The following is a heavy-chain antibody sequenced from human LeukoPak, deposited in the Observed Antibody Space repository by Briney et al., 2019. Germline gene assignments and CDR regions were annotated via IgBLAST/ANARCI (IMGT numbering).Heavy chain of an antibody. CDR2: IYTSGNT. Sequence: SETLSLTCTVSGCSISAYYLSWIRQPPGKGLEWIWYIYTSGNTNYNASLKSRVTISVDTSKNQFSLKLSSVTAADTAVYYCAAPFCGGDCYSSYYYYAMDVWGPGTTVTVSS. J-gene: IGHJ6*02. D-gene: IGHD2-21*02. V-gene: IGHV4-4*08. CDR1: GCSISAYY. CDR3: AAPFCGGDCYSSYYYYAMDV.